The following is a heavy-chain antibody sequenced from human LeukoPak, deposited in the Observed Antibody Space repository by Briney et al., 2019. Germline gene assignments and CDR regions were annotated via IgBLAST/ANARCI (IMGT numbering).Heavy chain of an antibody. V-gene: IGHV3-30*18. CDR3: AKDSEHDFWNYCYGMDV. CDR2: ISYDGSNK. Sequence: SCKVSGYTLTELSMHWVRQAPGKGLEWVAVISYDGSNKYYADSVKGRFTISRDNSKNTLYLQMNSLRAEDTAVYYCAKDSEHDFWNYCYGMDVWGQGTTVTVSS. D-gene: IGHD3-3*01. CDR1: GYTLTELS. J-gene: IGHJ6*02.